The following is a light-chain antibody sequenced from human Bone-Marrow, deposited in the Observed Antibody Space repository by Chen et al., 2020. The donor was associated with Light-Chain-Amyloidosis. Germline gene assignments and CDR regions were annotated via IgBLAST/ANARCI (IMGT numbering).Light chain of an antibody. CDR2: DVS. J-gene: IGLJ3*02. V-gene: IGLV2-11*01. Sequence: QSALTQPRSVSGSPGQSNTISCTGTSGDVGGYYFVSWYQQHPGKAPQLIIYDVSKRPPGVPYRFSGSKSGNTASLTVHGLQAEDEADYYCSSYAGSYTWVFGGGTKLTVL. CDR1: SGDVGGYYF. CDR3: SSYAGSYTWV.